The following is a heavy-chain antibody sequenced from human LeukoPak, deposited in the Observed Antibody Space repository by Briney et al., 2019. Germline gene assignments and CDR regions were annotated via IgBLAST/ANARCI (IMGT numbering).Heavy chain of an antibody. J-gene: IGHJ5*02. V-gene: IGHV3-30*18. Sequence: GGSLRLSCAASGFTFSTYGMHWVRQAPGKGLEWVAVISYDEGNKYYADSVKGRFTISRDNSKNTLYLQMNSLRAEDTAVYYCAKDSGRDGYWFDPWGQGTLVTVSS. CDR3: AKDSGRDGYWFDP. CDR1: GFTFSTYG. CDR2: ISYDEGNK. D-gene: IGHD5-24*01.